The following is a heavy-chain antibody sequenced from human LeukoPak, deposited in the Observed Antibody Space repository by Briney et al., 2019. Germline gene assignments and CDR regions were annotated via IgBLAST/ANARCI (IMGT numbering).Heavy chain of an antibody. D-gene: IGHD2-21*01. CDR1: GFTFTSFA. V-gene: IGHV3-23*01. Sequence: PGGSLRLSCSVSGFTFTSFAMSWVLQAPGRGLEWVAIINAGGNTTYYADSVKGRFIISRDNSKNTMSVQMNRLRAEDTAVYYCAKEGEICFGRRCYSHSHYAMDAWGQGTTVTVSS. J-gene: IGHJ6*02. CDR3: AKEGEICFGRRCYSHSHYAMDA. CDR2: INAGGNTT.